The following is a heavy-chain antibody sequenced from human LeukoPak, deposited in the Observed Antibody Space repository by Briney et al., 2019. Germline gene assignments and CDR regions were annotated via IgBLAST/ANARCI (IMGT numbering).Heavy chain of an antibody. V-gene: IGHV4-59*01. J-gene: IGHJ4*02. D-gene: IGHD5-12*01. CDR3: ARDSGYDPGFDC. Sequence: SETLSLTCTVSGGSISSYYWSWIRQPPGKGLEWIGYIYYSGSTNYNPSLKSRVTISVDTSKNQFSLKLSSVTAADTAVYYCARDSGYDPGFDCWGQGTLVTVSS. CDR2: IYYSGST. CDR1: GGSISSYY.